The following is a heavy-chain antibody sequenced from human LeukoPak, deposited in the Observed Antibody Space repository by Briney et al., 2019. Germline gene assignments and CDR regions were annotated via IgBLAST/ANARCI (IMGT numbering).Heavy chain of an antibody. CDR2: VHKTGSI. CDR3: TKYGGSPANYFDS. V-gene: IGHV4-59*08. Sequence: SETLSLTCTVSGDSISAYYWSWVGQPPGKGLEWIAFVHKTGSINYNPSLKSRATISMDTSNSQFSLHVNSVTAADTAVYYCTKYGGSPANYFDSWGPGTLVTVSP. J-gene: IGHJ4*02. D-gene: IGHD1-26*01. CDR1: GDSISAYY.